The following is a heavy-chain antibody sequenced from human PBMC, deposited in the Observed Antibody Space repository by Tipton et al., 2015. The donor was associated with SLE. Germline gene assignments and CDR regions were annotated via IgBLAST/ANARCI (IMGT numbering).Heavy chain of an antibody. J-gene: IGHJ2*01. V-gene: IGHV4-4*08. D-gene: IGHD4-11*01. CDR3: AREFLNPVTTVHYYFDL. Sequence: TLSLTCSVSGGSIRNYYWTWIRQPPGKGLEWIGHIYISGSTNYNPSLKSRVTIPVDTSKNQFSLNVRSVTAADTAVYYCAREFLNPVTTVHYYFDLWGRGALVTVSS. CDR2: IYISGST. CDR1: GGSIRNYY.